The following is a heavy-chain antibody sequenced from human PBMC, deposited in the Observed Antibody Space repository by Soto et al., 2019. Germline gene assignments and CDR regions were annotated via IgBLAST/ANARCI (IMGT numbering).Heavy chain of an antibody. CDR3: ARDQAVGTAMVEHYYYGMDV. Sequence: QTLSLTCAISGDSVSSNSAAWNWIRQSPSRGLEWLGRTYYRSKWYNDYAVSVKSRITINPDTSKNQFSLQLNSVTPEDTAVYYCARDQAVGTAMVEHYYYGMDVWGQGTTVTVSS. CDR1: GDSVSSNSAA. V-gene: IGHV6-1*01. CDR2: TYYRSKWYN. J-gene: IGHJ6*02. D-gene: IGHD5-18*01.